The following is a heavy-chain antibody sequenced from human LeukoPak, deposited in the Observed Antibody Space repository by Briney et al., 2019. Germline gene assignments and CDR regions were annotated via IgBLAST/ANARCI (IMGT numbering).Heavy chain of an antibody. CDR3: AKDDAWLRFGE. D-gene: IGHD3-10*01. Sequence: GGSLRLSCAASGFPFSSYAMSWVRQAPGKGLEWVSTISNSDDSTYYADPVKGRFTISRDNSKNTLYLEVISLTAEDTAVYYCAKDDAWLRFGEWSQGTLVTVSS. CDR1: GFPFSSYA. V-gene: IGHV3-23*01. CDR2: ISNSDDST. J-gene: IGHJ4*02.